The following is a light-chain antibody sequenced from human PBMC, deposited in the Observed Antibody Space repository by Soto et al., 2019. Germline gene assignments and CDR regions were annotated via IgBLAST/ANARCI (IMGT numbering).Light chain of an antibody. Sequence: EIVLTQSPGTLSLSPGERATLSCRASQSVSSNYLAWYQQRPGQAPRLLIFGASYRAAGIPDRFSGSGSGPDFILTTSRLEPQDFAVYYCQHYGSSPPELTFGPGTKVDSK. CDR2: GAS. V-gene: IGKV3-20*01. CDR3: QHYGSSPPELT. J-gene: IGKJ3*01. CDR1: QSVSSNY.